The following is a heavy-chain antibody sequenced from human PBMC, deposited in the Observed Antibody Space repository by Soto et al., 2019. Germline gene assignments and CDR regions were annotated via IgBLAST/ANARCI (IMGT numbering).Heavy chain of an antibody. CDR1: GFTVSSNY. CDR3: ARELATSYYGMDV. V-gene: IGHV3-53*01. J-gene: IGHJ6*02. D-gene: IGHD1-26*01. Sequence: GGSLRLSCAASGFTVSSNYMSWVRQAPGKGLEWVAVIYSGGSTYYADSVKGRFTISRDNSKNTLYLQMNSLRAEDTAVYYCARELATSYYGMDVCGQGTTVTVSS. CDR2: IYSGGST.